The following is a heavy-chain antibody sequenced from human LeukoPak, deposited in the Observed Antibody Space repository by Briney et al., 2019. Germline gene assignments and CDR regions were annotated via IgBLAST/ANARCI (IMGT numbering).Heavy chain of an antibody. J-gene: IGHJ4*02. CDR2: IYSGGST. D-gene: IGHD3-10*01. CDR1: GFTVSRTY. CDR3: AGSGSYSWFDY. Sequence: HPGGSLSFSCAASGFTVSRTYMSWVPQAPGKGLEWVSVIYSGGSTYYADSVKGRFPISRHNSKNTLYLQMNSLRAEDTAVYYCAGSGSYSWFDYWGQGTLVTVSS. V-gene: IGHV3-53*04.